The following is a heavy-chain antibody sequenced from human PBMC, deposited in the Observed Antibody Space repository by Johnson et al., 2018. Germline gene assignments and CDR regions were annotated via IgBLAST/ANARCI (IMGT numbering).Heavy chain of an antibody. V-gene: IGHV1-69*01. D-gene: IGHD3-10*01. CDR2: IIHIFGTT. CDR1: GDTFRSYG. CDR3: GRIAELAGAFDI. J-gene: IGHJ3*02. Sequence: QVQLVESGAEVKKPGSSVKVSCKASGDTFRSYGITWVRQVPGQGLEWMGGIIHIFGTTDYAQKLQGRVTITADESTNTVYMEMRSLKAEDTAVDFGGRIAELAGAFDIWGQGTLVTVSA.